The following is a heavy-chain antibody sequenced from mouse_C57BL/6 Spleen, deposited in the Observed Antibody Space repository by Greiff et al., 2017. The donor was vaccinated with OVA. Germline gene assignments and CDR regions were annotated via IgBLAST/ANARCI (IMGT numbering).Heavy chain of an antibody. CDR3: ANVSSLYYYAMDY. CDR2: IHPNSGST. V-gene: IGHV1-64*01. CDR1: GYTFTSYW. J-gene: IGHJ4*01. Sequence: QVQLKESGAELVKPGASVKLSCKASGYTFTSYWMHWVKQRPGQGLEWIGMIHPNSGSTNYNEKFKSKATLTVDKSSSTAYMQLSSLTSEDSAVYYCANVSSLYYYAMDYWGQGTSVTVSS. D-gene: IGHD1-1*01.